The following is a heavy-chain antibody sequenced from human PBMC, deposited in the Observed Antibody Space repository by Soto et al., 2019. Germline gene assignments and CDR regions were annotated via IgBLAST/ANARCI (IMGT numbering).Heavy chain of an antibody. J-gene: IGHJ6*02. V-gene: IGHV5-10-1*01. CDR3: ASCSIAPAYYAMHF. D-gene: IGHD6-13*01. CDR1: GYSFTSCW. CDR2: IDPSDSYT. Sequence: GESLKISWKGSGYSFTSCWISWVRQMPGKGLEWMGRIDPSDSYTNYSPSFQGHVTISADKSISTAYLQWSSLKASDTAMYYCASCSIAPAYYAMHFWGQGTMVTVS.